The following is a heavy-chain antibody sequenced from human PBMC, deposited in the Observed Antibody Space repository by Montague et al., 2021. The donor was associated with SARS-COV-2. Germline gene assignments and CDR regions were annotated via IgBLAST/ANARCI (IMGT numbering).Heavy chain of an antibody. CDR2: FYYTGYT. J-gene: IGHJ5*02. D-gene: IGHD1-26*01. CDR1: GASTNSNSYY. V-gene: IGHV4-39*01. Sequence: SETLSLTCAVSGASTNSNSYYWGWNRQPPGKGLDWIGSFYYTGYTCYTPSLKSRVTISGDTSKNQFSLKLTSVTAADTAVYYCARLYIQKTLVGASRRRWFDPWGQGTLVTVSS. CDR3: ARLYIQKTLVGASRRRWFDP.